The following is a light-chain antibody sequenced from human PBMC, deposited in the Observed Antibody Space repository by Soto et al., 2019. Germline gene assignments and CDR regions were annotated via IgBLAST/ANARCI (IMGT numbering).Light chain of an antibody. Sequence: EIVLTQSPATLSLSPGERATLSCRASQSISSYLAWYQQKPDQAPRLLIYDASNRATGIPARFSGSGSGTDLTLAISSLEPEDFAVYYCHQRSTWPFTFGPGTKVDIE. J-gene: IGKJ3*01. CDR3: HQRSTWPFT. V-gene: IGKV3-11*01. CDR1: QSISSY. CDR2: DAS.